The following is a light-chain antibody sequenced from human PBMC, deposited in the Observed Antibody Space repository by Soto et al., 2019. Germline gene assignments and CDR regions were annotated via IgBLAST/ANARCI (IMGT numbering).Light chain of an antibody. J-gene: IGLJ1*01. Sequence: ALTQPASVSGSPGQSITISCTGTSSDVGGYNYVSWYQQHPGKAPKLMIYEVNNRPSGVSHRFSGSKSGNTASLTISGLQAEDEADYYCNSYTSSSTYVFGTGTKVTV. V-gene: IGLV2-14*01. CDR3: NSYTSSSTYV. CDR2: EVN. CDR1: SSDVGGYNY.